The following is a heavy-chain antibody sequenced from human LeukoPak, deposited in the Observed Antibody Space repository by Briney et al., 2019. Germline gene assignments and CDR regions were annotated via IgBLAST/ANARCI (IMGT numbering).Heavy chain of an antibody. CDR2: ISSSSSYI. D-gene: IGHD6-13*01. V-gene: IGHV3-21*01. CDR1: GFTFSSYS. J-gene: IGHJ4*02. CDR3: ARLAAAHQLDY. Sequence: GGSLRLSCAASGFTFSSYSMNWVRQAPGKGREWVSSISSSSSYIYYADSVKGRFTISRDNAKNSLYLQMNSLRAEDTAVYYCARLAAAHQLDYWGQGTLVTVSS.